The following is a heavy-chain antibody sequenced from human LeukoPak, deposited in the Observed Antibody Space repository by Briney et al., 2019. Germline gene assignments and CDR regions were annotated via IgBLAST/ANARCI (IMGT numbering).Heavy chain of an antibody. CDR2: ISSSSSYI. D-gene: IGHD3-10*01. V-gene: IGHV3-21*01. CDR1: GFTLSSYS. CDR3: ARAGGSGSYYRKIYYYYGMDV. J-gene: IGHJ6*04. Sequence: GGSLRLSCAASGFTLSSYSMNWVRQAPGKGLEWVSSISSSSSYIYYADSVKGRFTISRDNAKNSLYLEMNSLRAEDTAVYYCARAGGSGSYYRKIYYYYGMDVWGKGTTVTVSS.